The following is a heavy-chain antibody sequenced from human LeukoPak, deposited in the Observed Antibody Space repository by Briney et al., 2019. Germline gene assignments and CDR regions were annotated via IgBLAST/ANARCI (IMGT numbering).Heavy chain of an antibody. CDR2: ILHSGST. Sequence: SQTLSLICAVSGVSITRDTYCWTWIRQPPGKGLEWIGYILHSGSTYYNPSLKSRVTISIDTSKSQFSLKLSSVTAADTAVYYCARTRDFWSGYFDYWGQGTLVTVSS. CDR1: GVSITRDTYC. J-gene: IGHJ4*02. CDR3: ARTRDFWSGYFDY. D-gene: IGHD3-3*01. V-gene: IGHV4-30-2*01.